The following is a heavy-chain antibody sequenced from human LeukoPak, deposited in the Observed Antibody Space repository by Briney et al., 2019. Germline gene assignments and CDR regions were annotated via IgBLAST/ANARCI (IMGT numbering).Heavy chain of an antibody. CDR1: GFSVSSNY. J-gene: IGHJ4*02. CDR3: ARVGIAVAVY. D-gene: IGHD6-19*01. CDR2: IYSGDNT. Sequence: GGSLRLSCAASGFSVSSNYMIWVRQAPGKGLEWVSIIYSGDNTSYADSVKGRFIISRDNSKNTLFLQMNSVRAEDTAVYYCARVGIAVAVYWGQGTLVTVSS. V-gene: IGHV3-66*01.